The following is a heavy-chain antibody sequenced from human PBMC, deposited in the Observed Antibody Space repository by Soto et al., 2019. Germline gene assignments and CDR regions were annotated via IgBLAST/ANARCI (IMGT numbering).Heavy chain of an antibody. J-gene: IGHJ6*02. CDR3: ASAYSRYFDWSRWSYYYGMDV. CDR2: INPNSGGT. CDR1: GYTFTGYY. D-gene: IGHD3-9*01. Sequence: ASVKVSCKASGYTFTGYYMHWVRQAPGQGLEWMGWINPNSGGTNYAQKFQGRVTMTRDTSISTAYMELSRLRSDDTAVYYCASAYSRYFDWSRWSYYYGMDVWGQGTTVTVSS. V-gene: IGHV1-2*02.